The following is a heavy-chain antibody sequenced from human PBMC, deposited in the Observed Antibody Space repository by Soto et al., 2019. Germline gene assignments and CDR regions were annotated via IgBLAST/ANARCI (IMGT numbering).Heavy chain of an antibody. J-gene: IGHJ4*02. D-gene: IGHD3-3*01. CDR1: GFTVSSNY. V-gene: IGHV3-53*01. Sequence: GSLGLSCAASGFTVSSNYLSWVRQAPGKGLEWVSVIFSADNTHYADSVKGRFTISRDNSKNTVFLQMNSLRAEDTAVYYCAITGAGYYIVWGQGTPVTVSS. CDR3: AITGAGYYIV. CDR2: IFSADNT.